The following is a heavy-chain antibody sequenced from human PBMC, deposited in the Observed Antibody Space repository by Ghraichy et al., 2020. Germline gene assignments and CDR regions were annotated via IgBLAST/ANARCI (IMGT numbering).Heavy chain of an antibody. CDR3: ARDVYSRSHRGLATLYFDY. D-gene: IGHD5-12*01. CDR2: IKQDGSEK. V-gene: IGHV3-7*03. Sequence: GGSLRLSCAASGFTFSSYWMSWVRQAPGKGLEWVANIKQDGSEKYYVDSVKGRFTISRDNAKNSLYLQMNSLRAEDTAVYYCARDVYSRSHRGLATLYFDYWGQGTLVTVSS. CDR1: GFTFSSYW. J-gene: IGHJ4*02.